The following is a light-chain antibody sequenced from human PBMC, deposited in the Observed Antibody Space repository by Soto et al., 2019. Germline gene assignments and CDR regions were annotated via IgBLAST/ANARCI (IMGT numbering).Light chain of an antibody. V-gene: IGLV1-44*01. CDR3: AAWDDSLNGYV. CDR1: SSNIGTNA. CDR2: NNN. J-gene: IGLJ1*01. Sequence: SVLTQPPSASGTPGQRVIISCSGGSSNIGTNAVNWYQQLPGTAPKLLIYNNNQRPSGVPDRFSGSKSGTSASLAISGLQSEGEADYYCAAWDDSLNGYVFGTGTKVTVL.